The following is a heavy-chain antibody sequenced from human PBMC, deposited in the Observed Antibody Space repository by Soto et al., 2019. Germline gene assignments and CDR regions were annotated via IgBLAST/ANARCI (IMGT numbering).Heavy chain of an antibody. CDR3: ARDDSSSSYYYYYYGMDV. Sequence: GGSLRLSCAASGFTFSSYSMNWVRQAPGKGLEWVSSISSSSSYIYYADSVKGRFTISRDNAKNSLYLQMNSLRAEATAVYYCARDDSSSSYYYYYYGMDVWGQGTTVTVSS. V-gene: IGHV3-21*01. D-gene: IGHD6-6*01. J-gene: IGHJ6*02. CDR1: GFTFSSYS. CDR2: ISSSSSYI.